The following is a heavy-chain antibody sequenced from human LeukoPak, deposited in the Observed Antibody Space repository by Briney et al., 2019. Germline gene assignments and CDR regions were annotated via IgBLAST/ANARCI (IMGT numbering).Heavy chain of an antibody. V-gene: IGHV4-34*01. D-gene: IGHD6-13*01. CDR3: ARSGSSSSWMDY. CDR1: GGSFSGYY. CDR2: INHSGST. Sequence: PSETLSLTCAVYGGSFSGYYWSWIRQPPGKGLEWIGEINHSGSTNYNPSLKSRVTISVDTSKNQFSLKLSSVTAADTAVYYCARSGSSSSWMDYWGQGTLVTVSS. J-gene: IGHJ4*02.